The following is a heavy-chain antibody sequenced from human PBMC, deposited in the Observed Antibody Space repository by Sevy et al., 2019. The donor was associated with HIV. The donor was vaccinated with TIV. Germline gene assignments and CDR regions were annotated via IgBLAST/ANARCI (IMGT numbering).Heavy chain of an antibody. Sequence: SETLSLTCTVSGGSISSYYWSWIRQPPGKGLEWIGYIYYSGSANYNPTLKSRVTISVDTSKNQFSLKLSSVTAADTAVYYCARDMLGYCSSTSCYAEGYFDYWGQGTLVTVSS. CDR3: ARDMLGYCSSTSCYAEGYFDY. J-gene: IGHJ4*02. CDR2: IYYSGSA. D-gene: IGHD2-2*01. V-gene: IGHV4-59*01. CDR1: GGSISSYY.